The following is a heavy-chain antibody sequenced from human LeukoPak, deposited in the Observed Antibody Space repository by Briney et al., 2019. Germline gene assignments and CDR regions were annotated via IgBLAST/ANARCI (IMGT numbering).Heavy chain of an antibody. CDR1: GYIFTRYD. CDR3: ARGPTYGDFYNRFDP. V-gene: IGHV1-8*01. Sequence: ASVKVSCQASGYIFTRYDIHWVRQATAQGPEWMEWMNPNSGNTGYAQKFHGRVTMTKNTSISTDYMELSSLRSEDTAVYYCARGPTYGDFYNRFDPWGQGTLVTVSS. D-gene: IGHD4-17*01. CDR2: MNPNSGNT. J-gene: IGHJ5*02.